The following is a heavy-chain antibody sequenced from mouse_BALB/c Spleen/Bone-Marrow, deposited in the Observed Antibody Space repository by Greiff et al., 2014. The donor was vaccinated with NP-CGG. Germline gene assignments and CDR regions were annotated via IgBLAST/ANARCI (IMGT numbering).Heavy chain of an antibody. Sequence: VQLQQPGAELVKPGASVKLSCTASGFNIKDTYMHWVKQRPEQSLEWIGRIDPANGNTKYDPKFQGKATITADTSSNTAYLQLSSLTSEDTAVYYCAMYYYGSGLFAYWGQGTLVTVFA. J-gene: IGHJ3*01. CDR3: AMYYYGSGLFAY. V-gene: IGHV14-3*02. D-gene: IGHD1-1*01. CDR1: GFNIKDTY. CDR2: IDPANGNT.